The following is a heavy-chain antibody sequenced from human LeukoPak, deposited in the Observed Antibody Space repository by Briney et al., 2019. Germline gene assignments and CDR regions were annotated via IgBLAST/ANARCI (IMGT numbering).Heavy chain of an antibody. CDR1: GFTFSSYA. D-gene: IGHD1-26*01. CDR2: ISFGASYK. CDR3: ARDEIVTKHYFDY. V-gene: IGHV3-30*04. Sequence: PGGSLRLSCAASGFTFSSYAMHWVRQAPGKGLEWVAVISFGASYKYYADSVKGRFTISRDNSKNTLYLQMNSLRAEDTAVYYCARDEIVTKHYFDYWGQGTLVTVSS. J-gene: IGHJ4*02.